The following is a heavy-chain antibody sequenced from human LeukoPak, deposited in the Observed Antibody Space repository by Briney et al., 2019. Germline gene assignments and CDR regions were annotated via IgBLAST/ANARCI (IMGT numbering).Heavy chain of an antibody. J-gene: IGHJ4*02. CDR1: GFTFSSYG. D-gene: IGHD6-13*01. CDR2: ISSSSSYI. CDR3: ARAPGYRNFLDY. V-gene: IGHV3-21*01. Sequence: GGSLRLSCAASGFTFSSYGMNWVRQAPGKGLEWASFISSSSSYIYYADSVKGRFTISRDNAKNLLYLQMNSLRAEDTAVYYCARAPGYRNFLDYWGQGTLVTVSS.